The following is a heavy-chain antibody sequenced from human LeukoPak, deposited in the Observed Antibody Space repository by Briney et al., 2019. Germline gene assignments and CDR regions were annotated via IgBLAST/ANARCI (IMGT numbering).Heavy chain of an antibody. Sequence: SETLSLTCAVYGGSFSGYYWSWIRQPPGEGLVWIGEINHSGSTNYNPSLKSRVTISVDTSKNQFSLKLSSVTAADTAVYYCARRRSTSRTNWFDPWGQGTLVTVSS. V-gene: IGHV4-34*01. J-gene: IGHJ5*02. D-gene: IGHD2-2*01. CDR3: ARRRSTSRTNWFDP. CDR1: GGSFSGYY. CDR2: INHSGST.